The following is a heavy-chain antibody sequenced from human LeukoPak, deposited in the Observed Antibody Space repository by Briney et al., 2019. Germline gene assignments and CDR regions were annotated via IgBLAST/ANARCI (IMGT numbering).Heavy chain of an antibody. CDR2: MNPNSGNT. CDR3: ARGRITIFGVVIPDAFDI. J-gene: IGHJ3*02. D-gene: IGHD3-3*01. V-gene: IGHV1-8*03. CDR1: GYTFTSYD. Sequence: ASXXVSCKASGYTFTSYDINWVRQATGQGLEWMGWMNPNSGNTGYAQKFQGRVTITRNTSISTAYMELSSLRSEDTAVYYCARGRITIFGVVIPDAFDIWGQGTMVTVSS.